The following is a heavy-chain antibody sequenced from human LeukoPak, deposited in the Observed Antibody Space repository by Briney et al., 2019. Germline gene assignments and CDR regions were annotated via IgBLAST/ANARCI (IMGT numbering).Heavy chain of an antibody. Sequence: GGSLRLSYAASGFTFSSYWMSWVRQAPGKGLEWVANIKQDGSEKYYEDSVKGRFTISRDNAKNSLYLQMNSLRAEDTAVYYCAREFKGTTVTTTFYYYYYYMDVWGKGTTVTVSS. CDR3: AREFKGTTVTTTFYYYYYYMDV. CDR1: GFTFSSYW. V-gene: IGHV3-7*01. D-gene: IGHD4-17*01. CDR2: IKQDGSEK. J-gene: IGHJ6*03.